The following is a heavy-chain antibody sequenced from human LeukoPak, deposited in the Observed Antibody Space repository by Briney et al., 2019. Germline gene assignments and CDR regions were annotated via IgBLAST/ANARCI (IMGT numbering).Heavy chain of an antibody. Sequence: PGGSLRLSCAASGFTFSSYWMSWVRQAPGKGLEWVANIKQDGSEKYYVDSVKGRFTISRDNSKNTLYLQMNSLRAEDTAVYYCAIISQGAYYYDSSGRAFDIWGQGTMVTVSS. CDR3: AIISQGAYYYDSSGRAFDI. V-gene: IGHV3-7*03. CDR2: IKQDGSEK. D-gene: IGHD3-22*01. J-gene: IGHJ3*02. CDR1: GFTFSSYW.